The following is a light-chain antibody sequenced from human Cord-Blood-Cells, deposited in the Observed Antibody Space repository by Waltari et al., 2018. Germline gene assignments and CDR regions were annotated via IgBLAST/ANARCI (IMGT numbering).Light chain of an antibody. CDR1: SGSVSTSYY. V-gene: IGLV8-61*01. CDR2: STN. J-gene: IGLJ3*02. CDR3: VLYMGSGIWV. Sequence: QTVVTQEPSFSVSPGGTVTLTCGLSSGSVSTSYYPSWYQQTPGQAPRPLIYSTNPRASGVPDIFSGSILGNKAALTITGAQADDESDYYCVLYMGSGIWVFGGGTKLTVL.